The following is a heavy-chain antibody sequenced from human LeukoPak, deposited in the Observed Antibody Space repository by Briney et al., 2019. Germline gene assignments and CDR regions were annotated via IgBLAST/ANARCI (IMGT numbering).Heavy chain of an antibody. D-gene: IGHD3-22*01. CDR3: ANDHYDSIGGFDY. J-gene: IGHJ4*02. Sequence: PGGSLRLSCAASGLTVSRNYMSWVRQAPGKGLEWVSVLYSGGSTYYADSVKGRFTVSRDNSKNTLYLQMNSLRAEDTAVYYCANDHYDSIGGFDYWRQGTLVTVSS. CDR2: LYSGGST. CDR1: GLTVSRNY. V-gene: IGHV3-53*01.